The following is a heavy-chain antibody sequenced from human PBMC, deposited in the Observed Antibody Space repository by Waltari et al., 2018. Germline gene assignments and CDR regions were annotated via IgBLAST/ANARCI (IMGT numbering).Heavy chain of an antibody. CDR3: ARGNTKGYCSSTNCYGVFDY. Sequence: QVQLQESGPGLVKPSETLSLTCTVSGGSISSYYWSWIRQPPGKGLEWIGYIYYSGSTNYNPALKSRVTISVDTSKNQFSLKLSSVTAADTAVYYCARGNTKGYCSSTNCYGVFDYWGQGTLVTVSS. D-gene: IGHD2-2*01. CDR1: GGSISSYY. CDR2: IYYSGST. V-gene: IGHV4-59*01. J-gene: IGHJ4*02.